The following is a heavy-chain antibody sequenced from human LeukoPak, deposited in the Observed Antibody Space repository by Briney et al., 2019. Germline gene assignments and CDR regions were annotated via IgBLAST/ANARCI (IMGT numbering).Heavy chain of an antibody. J-gene: IGHJ5*02. CDR3: ARDATYYYGSGSTNWFDP. CDR2: ISSSSSYI. D-gene: IGHD3-10*01. Sequence: GGSLRLSCAASGFTFSSYSMNWVRQAPGKGLEWVSSISSSSSYIYYADSVKGRFTISRDNAKNSLYLQMNSLRAEDTAVYYCARDATYYYGSGSTNWFDPWGQGTLVTVSS. V-gene: IGHV3-21*04. CDR1: GFTFSSYS.